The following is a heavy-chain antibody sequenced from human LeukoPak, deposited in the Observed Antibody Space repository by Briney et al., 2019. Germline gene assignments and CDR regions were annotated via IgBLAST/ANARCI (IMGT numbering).Heavy chain of an antibody. CDR3: ARARYGDYVPFDY. D-gene: IGHD4-17*01. Sequence: PGGSLRLSCAASGFTFNSYWMSWVRQAPGKGLEWVANIKQDGSEKYYVDSVKGRFTISRDNAKNSVYLQMNSLRAEDTAVYYCARARYGDYVPFDYWGQGTLVTVSS. CDR1: GFTFNSYW. J-gene: IGHJ4*02. CDR2: IKQDGSEK. V-gene: IGHV3-7*04.